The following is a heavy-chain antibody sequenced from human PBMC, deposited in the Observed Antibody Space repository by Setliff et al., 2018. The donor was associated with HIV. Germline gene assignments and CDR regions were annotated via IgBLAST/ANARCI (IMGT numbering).Heavy chain of an antibody. V-gene: IGHV1-46*01. Sequence: EASVKVSCKASGYTFTSYYMHWVRQAPGQGLEWMGIINPSGSRTTYTKKFQGRVTMTRDTSTNTVYLELSSLRSEDTAIYYCASTQDSSNWSFDYWGQGTLVTVPQ. J-gene: IGHJ4*02. D-gene: IGHD6-13*01. CDR3: ASTQDSSNWSFDY. CDR1: GYTFTSYY. CDR2: INPSGSRT.